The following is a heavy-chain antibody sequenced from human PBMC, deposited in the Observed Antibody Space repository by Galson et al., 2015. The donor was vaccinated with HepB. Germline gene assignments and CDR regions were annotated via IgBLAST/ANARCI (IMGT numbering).Heavy chain of an antibody. CDR3: AKDSYGDPDAFDI. CDR2: ISYDGSNK. V-gene: IGHV3-30*18. Sequence: SLRLSCAASGFTFSSYGMHWVRQAPGKGLEWVAVISYDGSNKYYADSVKGRFTISRDNSKNTLYLQMNSLRAEDTAVYYCAKDSYGDPDAFDIWGQGTMVTVSS. D-gene: IGHD4-17*01. CDR1: GFTFSSYG. J-gene: IGHJ3*02.